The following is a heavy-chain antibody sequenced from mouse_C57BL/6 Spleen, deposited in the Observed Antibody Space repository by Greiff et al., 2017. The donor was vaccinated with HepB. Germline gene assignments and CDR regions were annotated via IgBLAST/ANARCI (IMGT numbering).Heavy chain of an antibody. D-gene: IGHD3-3*01. V-gene: IGHV5-9-1*02. J-gene: IGHJ4*01. CDR1: GFTFSSYA. CDR3: TRDSGQAAMDY. CDR2: ISSGGDYI. Sequence: EVKLVESGEGLVKPGGSLKLSCAASGFTFSSYAMSWVRQTPEKRLEWVAYISSGGDYIYYADTVKGRFTISRDNARNTLYLQMSSLKSEDTAMYYCTRDSGQAAMDYWGQGTSVTVSS.